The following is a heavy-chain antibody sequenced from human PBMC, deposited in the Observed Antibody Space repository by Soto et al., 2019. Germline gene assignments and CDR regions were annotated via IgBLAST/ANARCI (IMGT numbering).Heavy chain of an antibody. CDR2: IYWDDDK. Sequence: GSGPTLVNPTQTLTLTCTFSGFSLSTSGVGVGWIRQPPGKALEWLALIYWDDDKRYSPSLKSRLTITKDTSKNQVVLTMTNMDPVDTATYYCAHRRGITGIYYFDYWGQGTLVTVSS. V-gene: IGHV2-5*02. CDR3: AHRRGITGIYYFDY. D-gene: IGHD1-20*01. CDR1: GFSLSTSGVG. J-gene: IGHJ4*02.